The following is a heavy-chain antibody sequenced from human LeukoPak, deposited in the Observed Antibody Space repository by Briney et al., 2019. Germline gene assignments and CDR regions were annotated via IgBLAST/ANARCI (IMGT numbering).Heavy chain of an antibody. Sequence: PGGSLRLSCAASGFTFSNFWMSWVRQARGKGLEWVATIRQDGSQKYYVDSVKGRFTISRDNAKNSLYLQMNSLRGEDTAVYYCARESEHSVSQVDFDLWGQGTMVTVSS. D-gene: IGHD2-15*01. CDR1: GFTFSNFW. J-gene: IGHJ3*01. V-gene: IGHV3-7*01. CDR3: ARESEHSVSQVDFDL. CDR2: IRQDGSQK.